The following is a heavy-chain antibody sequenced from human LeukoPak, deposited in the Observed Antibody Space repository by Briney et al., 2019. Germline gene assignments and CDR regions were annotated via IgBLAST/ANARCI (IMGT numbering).Heavy chain of an antibody. D-gene: IGHD6-25*01. CDR3: ASHSGYYFYMAV. CDR1: GFTFSSYW. J-gene: IGHJ6*03. V-gene: IGHV3-7*01. CDR2: IKQDGSEK. Sequence: PGGSLRLSCAASGFTFSSYWMSWVRQAPGKGLEWVANIKQDGSEKYYVDSVKGRFTISRDNAKNSRYVQINSLRAEDTAVYYCASHSGYYFYMAVWGKGTTVTVSS.